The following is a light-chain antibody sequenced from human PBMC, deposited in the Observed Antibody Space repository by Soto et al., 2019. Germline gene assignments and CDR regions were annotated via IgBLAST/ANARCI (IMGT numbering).Light chain of an antibody. J-gene: IGKJ1*01. CDR2: GAS. Sequence: EIVLAQSPGTLSLSPGERATLSCRASQTISSRYLTWYQQKPGQVPRLLIYGASSRATGIPDRFSGSGSGTDFTLTISRLEPKDVAVYYCQHSGNSHGTFGQGTKVDIK. V-gene: IGKV3-20*01. CDR1: QTISSRY. CDR3: QHSGNSHGT.